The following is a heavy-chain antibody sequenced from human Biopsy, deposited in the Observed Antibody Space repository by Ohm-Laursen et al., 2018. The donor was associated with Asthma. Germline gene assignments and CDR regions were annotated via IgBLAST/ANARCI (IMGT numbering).Heavy chain of an antibody. V-gene: IGHV1-18*01. D-gene: IGHD3-10*01. Sequence: ASVKVSCKTSGYTFNSAGITWVRQAPGQGLEWMGWISVYNGSTKVAQRLQDRVTMITDTSTSTAYMELRSLRSDDTAVYFCARAVDYSHYYGIDVWGQGTTVTVS. CDR1: GYTFNSAG. CDR3: ARAVDYSHYYGIDV. CDR2: ISVYNGST. J-gene: IGHJ6*02.